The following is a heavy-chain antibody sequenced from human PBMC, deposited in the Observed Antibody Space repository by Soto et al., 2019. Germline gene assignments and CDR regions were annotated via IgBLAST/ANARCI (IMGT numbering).Heavy chain of an antibody. V-gene: IGHV4-4*02. CDR1: DGSIGTYDW. J-gene: IGHJ4*02. D-gene: IGHD3-3*01. CDR3: ATGNVDSMLEY. CDR2: MFHSGGA. Sequence: SETLSLTCVVSDGSIGTYDWWTWVRQPPGKGLEWIGKMFHSGGADYSPSLKSRVTISADSSKNHFSLRLTAVTAADTAVYYCATGNVDSMLEYWGQGTQVTVSS.